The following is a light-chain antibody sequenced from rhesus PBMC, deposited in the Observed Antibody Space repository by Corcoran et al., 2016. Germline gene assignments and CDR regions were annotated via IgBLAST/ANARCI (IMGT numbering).Light chain of an antibody. CDR2: AAS. CDR3: LQYNSGPWA. Sequence: DIQMTQSPSSLSASVGDRVTITCRTSQGISTYLNWYQQKPGKPPKRLTYAASSLERGVPSRFSGRGAGTVFTLTISSLQPGDCATYYCLQYNSGPWAFGQGTKVEIK. CDR1: QGISTY. J-gene: IGKJ1*01. V-gene: IGKV1-43*02.